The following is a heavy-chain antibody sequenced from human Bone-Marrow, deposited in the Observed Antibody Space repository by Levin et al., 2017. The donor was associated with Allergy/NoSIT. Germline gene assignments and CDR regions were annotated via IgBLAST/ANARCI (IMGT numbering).Heavy chain of an antibody. D-gene: IGHD3-10*01. Sequence: GGSLRLSCKGSGYSFTSYWIGWVRQMPGKGLEWMGIIYPGDSDTRYSPSFQGQVTISADKSISTAYLQWSSLKASDTAMYYCARLGGSNRLPIRPMVRGGFDTDYWGQGTLVTVSS. J-gene: IGHJ4*02. V-gene: IGHV5-51*01. CDR1: GYSFTSYW. CDR2: IYPGDSDT. CDR3: ARLGGSNRLPIRPMVRGGFDTDY.